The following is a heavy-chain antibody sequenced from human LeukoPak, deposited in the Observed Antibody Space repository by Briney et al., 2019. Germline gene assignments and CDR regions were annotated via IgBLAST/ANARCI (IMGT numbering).Heavy chain of an antibody. D-gene: IGHD6-6*01. CDR1: GGSISSSSYY. J-gene: IGHJ4*02. V-gene: IGHV4-39*07. CDR3: ARDVGARLPGY. Sequence: SETLSLTCTVSGGSISSSSYYWGWIRQPPGKGLEWIGNIYYSGSTYYNPSLESRVTMSLDTSKNQFSLKLSSVTAADTAVYYCARDVGARLPGYWGQGTLVTVSS. CDR2: IYYSGST.